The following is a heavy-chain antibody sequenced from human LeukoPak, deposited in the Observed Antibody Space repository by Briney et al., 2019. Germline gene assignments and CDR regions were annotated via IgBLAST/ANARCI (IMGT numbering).Heavy chain of an antibody. CDR3: ARGGPFPSSSSSREYYLDY. D-gene: IGHD6-6*01. CDR2: RSIYNGNT. V-gene: IGHV1-18*01. J-gene: IGHJ4*02. CDR1: GYTFINYG. Sequence: GASVKVSCKASGYTFINYGISWVRQAPGQGLEWMGWRSIYNGNTDYKLQGSVTMTTDTSTSTAYMELRSLRSDDTAVYYCARGGPFPSSSSSREYYLDYWGQGTLVTVSS.